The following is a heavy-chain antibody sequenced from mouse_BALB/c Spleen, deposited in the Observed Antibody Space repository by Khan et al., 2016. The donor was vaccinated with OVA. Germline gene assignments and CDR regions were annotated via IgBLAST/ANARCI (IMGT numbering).Heavy chain of an antibody. D-gene: IGHD1-2*01. V-gene: IGHV1S29*02. CDR1: GYTFTDYN. J-gene: IGHJ3*01. CDR2: IYPKNGGT. CDR3: ARSGYGSFAY. Sequence: VQLQQSGPELVKPGASVKISCTASGYTFTDYNMDWVKQRPGKSLEWIGYIYPKNGGTGYNQKFKTKATLTVDTSSSTAYMELSSLTSEDSAVYYCARSGYGSFAYWGQGTLVTVSA.